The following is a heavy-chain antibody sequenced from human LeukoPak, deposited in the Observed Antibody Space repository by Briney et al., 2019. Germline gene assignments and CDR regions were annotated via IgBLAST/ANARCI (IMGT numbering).Heavy chain of an antibody. CDR3: TGNYYGSGSYADFDY. CDR2: TRSKANSYAT. V-gene: IGHV3-73*01. D-gene: IGHD3-10*01. Sequence: PGGTLSFSCAASEFTCSASAMLRVGQAQGQGLEWVGRTRSKANSYATEYDASVKVRFTISRDDSENTAYLQMDSLKTEDTAVYYCTGNYYGSGSYADFDYWGEGTLVTVSS. J-gene: IGHJ4*02. CDR1: EFTCSASA.